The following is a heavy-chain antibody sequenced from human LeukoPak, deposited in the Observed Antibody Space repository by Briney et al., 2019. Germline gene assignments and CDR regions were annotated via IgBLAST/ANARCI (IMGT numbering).Heavy chain of an antibody. J-gene: IGHJ5*02. CDR1: GYTFTSYY. Sequence: ASVKVSCKASGYTFTSYYMHWVRQAPGQGLEWKGIINPNGGSTSYAQKFQGRVTMTRDMSTSTVYMEMSSLRSEDTAVYYCAREFGESIAAAYNWFDPWGQGTLVTVSS. CDR3: AREFGESIAAAYNWFDP. V-gene: IGHV1-46*01. D-gene: IGHD6-13*01. CDR2: INPNGGST.